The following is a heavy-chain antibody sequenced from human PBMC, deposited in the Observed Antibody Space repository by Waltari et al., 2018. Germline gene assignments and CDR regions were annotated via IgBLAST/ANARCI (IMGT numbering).Heavy chain of an antibody. J-gene: IGHJ6*02. CDR3: ASTKNGMDV. D-gene: IGHD2-8*01. CDR2: ISSSSSTI. CDR1: GFTFSSYS. Sequence: EVQLVESGGGVVQPGGSLRLSCAASGFTFSSYSMNWVRQAPGKGLEWVSYISSSSSTIYYADSVKGRFTISRDNAKNSLYLQMNSLRAEDTAVYYCASTKNGMDVWGQGTTVTVSS. V-gene: IGHV3-48*01.